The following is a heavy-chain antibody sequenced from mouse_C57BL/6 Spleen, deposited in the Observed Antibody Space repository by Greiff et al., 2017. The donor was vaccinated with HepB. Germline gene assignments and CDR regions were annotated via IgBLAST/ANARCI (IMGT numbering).Heavy chain of an antibody. CDR2: ISGGGGNT. CDR3: ARSRAWFAY. CDR1: GFTFSSYT. J-gene: IGHJ3*01. V-gene: IGHV5-9*01. Sequence: DVQLVESGGGLVKPGGSLKLSCAASGFTFSSYTMSWVRQTPEKRLEWVATISGGGGNTYYPDSVKGRFTISRDNAKNTLYLQMSSLRSEDTALYYCARSRAWFAYWGQGTLVTVSA.